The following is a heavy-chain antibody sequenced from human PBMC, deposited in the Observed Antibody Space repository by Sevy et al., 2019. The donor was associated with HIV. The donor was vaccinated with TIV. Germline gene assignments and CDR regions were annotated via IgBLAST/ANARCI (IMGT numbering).Heavy chain of an antibody. Sequence: SEILSLTCTVAGASISNSNYYWGWIRQPPGKGLEWIANVYYSGSTYYNPSLESRVTISVDTSKNQISLKLRSVTASETAVYYCARHTFGWYYFDSWGQGTLVTVSS. CDR1: GASISNSNYY. D-gene: IGHD3-16*01. CDR2: VYYSGST. J-gene: IGHJ4*02. CDR3: ARHTFGWYYFDS. V-gene: IGHV4-39*01.